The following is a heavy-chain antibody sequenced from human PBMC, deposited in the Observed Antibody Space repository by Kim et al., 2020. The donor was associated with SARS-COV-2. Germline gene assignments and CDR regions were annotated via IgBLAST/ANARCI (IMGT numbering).Heavy chain of an antibody. CDR2: ITRNSDST. V-gene: IGHV3-20*04. J-gene: IGHJ4*01. CDR3: VRGYAGGPLDF. D-gene: IGHD3-16*01. CDR1: GFTFGDYG. Sequence: GGSLRLSCAASGFTFGDYGMSWVRQAPGKGLEWVSGITRNSDSTGYAESVKGRLTISRDNAKSSLYLQMKSLRADDTALYYCVRGYAGGPLDFWGHATL.